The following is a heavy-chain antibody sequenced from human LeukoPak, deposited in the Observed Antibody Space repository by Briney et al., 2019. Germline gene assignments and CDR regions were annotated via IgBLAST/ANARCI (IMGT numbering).Heavy chain of an antibody. J-gene: IGHJ4*02. Sequence: PSETLSLTCTVSGGSISSYYWSWIRQPPGKGLEWIGYIYYSGSTNYNPSLKSRVTISVDTSKNQFSLKLSSVTAADTAVYYCARHPRKYSSGWIDYWGQGTLVTVSS. CDR1: GGSISSYY. D-gene: IGHD6-19*01. V-gene: IGHV4-59*01. CDR2: IYYSGST. CDR3: ARHPRKYSSGWIDY.